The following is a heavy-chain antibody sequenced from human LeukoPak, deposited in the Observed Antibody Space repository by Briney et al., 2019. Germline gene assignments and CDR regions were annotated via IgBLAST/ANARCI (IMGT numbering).Heavy chain of an antibody. Sequence: PGGSLRLSCAASGFTFGDYAMHWVRHTPGRGLEWVSSISWNSGNIVYADSVKGRFTIPRDNAKNSLHLQMNSLRPEDTALYYCAKPGCSFTNCYINYWGQGTLVTVSS. CDR1: GFTFGDYA. J-gene: IGHJ4*02. V-gene: IGHV3-9*01. CDR2: ISWNSGNI. D-gene: IGHD2-2*01. CDR3: AKPGCSFTNCYINY.